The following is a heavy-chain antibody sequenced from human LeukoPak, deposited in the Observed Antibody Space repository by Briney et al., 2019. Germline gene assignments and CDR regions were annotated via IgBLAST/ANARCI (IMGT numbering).Heavy chain of an antibody. CDR2: IKQDGGEK. D-gene: IGHD3-22*01. Sequence: GGSLRLSCAASGFTFSSYWMSWVRQAPGKGLEWVANIKQDGGEKYYVDSVKGRFTISRDNAKNSLYLQMNSLRAEDMAVYYCARDLGDDSSGYTFDYWGQGTLVTVSS. V-gene: IGHV3-7*01. CDR1: GFTFSSYW. CDR3: ARDLGDDSSGYTFDY. J-gene: IGHJ4*02.